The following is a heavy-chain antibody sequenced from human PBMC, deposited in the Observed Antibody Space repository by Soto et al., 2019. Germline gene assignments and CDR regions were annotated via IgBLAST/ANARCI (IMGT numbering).Heavy chain of an antibody. Sequence: HPGGSLRLSCAASGFTFSSYGMHWVRQAPGKGLEWVAVISYDGSNKYYADSVKGRFTISRDNSKNTLYLQMNSLRAEDTAVYYCAKDRGSRSVWYHYRMAVWGQGTTVAVSS. D-gene: IGHD3-16*01. J-gene: IGHJ6*02. CDR2: ISYDGSNK. CDR3: AKDRGSRSVWYHYRMAV. V-gene: IGHV3-30*18. CDR1: GFTFSSYG.